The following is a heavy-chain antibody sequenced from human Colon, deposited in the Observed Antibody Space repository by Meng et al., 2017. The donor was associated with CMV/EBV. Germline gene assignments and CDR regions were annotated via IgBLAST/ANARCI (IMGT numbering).Heavy chain of an antibody. CDR3: AGAAMATPSSVDV. CDR1: GFTFSDYY. V-gene: IGHV3-11*04. CDR2: ISDSGTTI. D-gene: IGHD5-18*01. J-gene: IGHJ6*02. Sequence: GESLKISCAASGFTFSDYYMSWIRQAPGKGLEWVSYISDSGTTIYYADSVKGRFTISRDNAKNTVYLQMNSLRAEDTAVYYCAGAAMATPSSVDVWGQGTTVTVSS.